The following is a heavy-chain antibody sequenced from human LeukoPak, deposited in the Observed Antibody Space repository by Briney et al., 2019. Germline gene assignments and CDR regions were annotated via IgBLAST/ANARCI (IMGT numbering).Heavy chain of an antibody. CDR1: GFTFSNYG. CDR3: AKDKGAGYSSGWLYFDY. D-gene: IGHD6-19*01. J-gene: IGHJ4*02. Sequence: PGGSLRLSCAASGFTFSNYGMHWVRQAPGKGLEGVAIISFDGSNKYYADSVKGRFTISRDNSKNTLYLQVNSLRAEDTAVYYCAKDKGAGYSSGWLYFDYWGQGTLVTVSS. CDR2: ISFDGSNK. V-gene: IGHV3-30*18.